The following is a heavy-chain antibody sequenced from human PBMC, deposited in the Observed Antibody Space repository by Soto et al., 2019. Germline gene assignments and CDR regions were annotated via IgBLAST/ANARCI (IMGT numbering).Heavy chain of an antibody. CDR1: GYTFTSYG. CDR2: ISAYNGNT. J-gene: IGHJ5*02. CDR3: ARGSSGWTQVRFDP. Sequence: ASVQVSCKASGYTFTSYGISWVRQAPGQGLEWMGWISAYNGNTNYAQKLQGRVTMTTDTSTSTAYLELRSLRSDDTAVYYCARGSSGWTQVRFDPWGQGTLVTVSS. D-gene: IGHD6-19*01. V-gene: IGHV1-18*01.